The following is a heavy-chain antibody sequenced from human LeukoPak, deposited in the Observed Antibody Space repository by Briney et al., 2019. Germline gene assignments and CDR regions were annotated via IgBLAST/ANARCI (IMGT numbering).Heavy chain of an antibody. D-gene: IGHD3-9*01. CDR3: ARGGKKNILTGGGSQFDY. Sequence: SETLSLTCAVYGGSFSGYYWSWIRQPPGKGLEWIGEINHSGSTNYNPSLKSRVTISVDTSKNQFSLKLSSVTAADTAVYYCARGGKKNILTGGGSQFDYWGQGTLVTVSS. V-gene: IGHV4-34*01. CDR2: INHSGST. CDR1: GGSFSGYY. J-gene: IGHJ4*02.